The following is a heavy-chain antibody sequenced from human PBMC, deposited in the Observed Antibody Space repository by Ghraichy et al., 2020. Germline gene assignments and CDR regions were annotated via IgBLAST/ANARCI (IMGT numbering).Heavy chain of an antibody. V-gene: IGHV4-59*08. CDR1: GGSISGYF. Sequence: ESLNISCTVSGGSISGYFWSWIRQPPGKGLEWIGHIYYSGSSNYNPSLKSRVTISVDTSKNQFSLKLSSVTAADTAVYYCARRSGNYYPVYYFDAWGQGTLVTVSS. CDR2: IYYSGSS. D-gene: IGHD1-26*01. CDR3: ARRSGNYYPVYYFDA. J-gene: IGHJ4*02.